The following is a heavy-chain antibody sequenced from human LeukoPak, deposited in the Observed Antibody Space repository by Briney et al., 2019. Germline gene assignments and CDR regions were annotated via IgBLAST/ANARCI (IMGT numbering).Heavy chain of an antibody. V-gene: IGHV3-66*02. Sequence: GGSLRLSCAASGFTVSWNYMNWVRQAPGKGLEWVSVIYRGGSTFYADSVKGRFTISRDNSKNTLSLQMNSLRVEDTGVYYYARDLPTATTGIIYNYSGMDVWGQGTTVTVSS. CDR2: IYRGGST. J-gene: IGHJ6*02. D-gene: IGHD4-17*01. CDR3: ARDLPTATTGIIYNYSGMDV. CDR1: GFTVSWNY.